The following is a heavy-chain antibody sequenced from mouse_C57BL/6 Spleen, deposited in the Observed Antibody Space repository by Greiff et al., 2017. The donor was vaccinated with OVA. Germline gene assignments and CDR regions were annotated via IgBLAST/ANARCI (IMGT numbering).Heavy chain of an antibody. CDR1: GYSITSGYY. J-gene: IGHJ4*01. Sequence: ESGPGLVKPSQSLSLTCSVTGYSITSGYYWNWIRQFPGNKLEWMGYISYDGSNNYNPSLKNRISITRDTSKNQFFLKLNSVTTEDTATYYCARDYYYGTGNAMDYWGQGTSVTVSS. CDR2: ISYDGSN. D-gene: IGHD1-1*01. V-gene: IGHV3-6*01. CDR3: ARDYYYGTGNAMDY.